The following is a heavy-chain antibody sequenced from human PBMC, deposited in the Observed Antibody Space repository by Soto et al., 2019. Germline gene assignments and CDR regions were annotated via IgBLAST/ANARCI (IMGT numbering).Heavy chain of an antibody. D-gene: IGHD3-3*01. Sequence: ASMKVSCKASGYTFTSYGISWVRQAPGQGLEWMGWISAYNGNTNYAQKLQGRVTMTTDTSTSTAYMELRSLRSDDTAVYYCARAPHYDFWSAAGYNWFDPWGQGTLVTVSS. CDR2: ISAYNGNT. V-gene: IGHV1-18*01. CDR3: ARAPHYDFWSAAGYNWFDP. CDR1: GYTFTSYG. J-gene: IGHJ5*02.